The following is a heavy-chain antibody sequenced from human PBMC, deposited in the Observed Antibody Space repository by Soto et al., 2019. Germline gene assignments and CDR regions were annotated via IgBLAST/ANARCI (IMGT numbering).Heavy chain of an antibody. D-gene: IGHD4-17*01. CDR1: GGSISSGDYY. V-gene: IGHV4-30-4*01. J-gene: IGHJ4*02. Sequence: SETLSLTCSVSGGSISSGDYYWNWIRQPPGKGLEWIGHIYYSGSTYYNSSLKSRVTISLDTSKNQFSLKLSSVTAADTAVYYCARGVTTVTTIDYWGQGTLVTVSS. CDR2: IYYSGST. CDR3: ARGVTTVTTIDY.